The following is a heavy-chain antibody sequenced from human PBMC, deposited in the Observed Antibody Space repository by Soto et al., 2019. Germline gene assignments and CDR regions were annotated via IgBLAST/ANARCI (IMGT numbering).Heavy chain of an antibody. D-gene: IGHD2-8*02. CDR3: AKRSCTGGRCYFEH. CDR2: ITSNSDNI. V-gene: IGHV3-9*01. CDR1: GFTFENYA. J-gene: IGHJ4*02. Sequence: GGSLRLSCAASGFTFENYAMYWVRQVPGKGLECVSGITSNSDNIAYADSVTGRFTISRDNAKTSLYLQMNSLRAEDTALYYCAKRSCTGGRCYFEHSGQGTLVTVSS.